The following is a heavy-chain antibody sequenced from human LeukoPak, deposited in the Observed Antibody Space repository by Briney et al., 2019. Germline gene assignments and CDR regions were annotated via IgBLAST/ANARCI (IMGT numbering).Heavy chain of an antibody. Sequence: GGFLRLSCAASGFTVSSNYMSWVRQAPGKGLEWVSVIYSCGSTYYADSVKGRFTISRDNSKNTLYLQMNSLRAEDTAVYYCARYCGGDCYGMDVWGQGTTVTVSS. CDR1: GFTVSSNY. CDR2: IYSCGST. J-gene: IGHJ6*02. V-gene: IGHV3-66*03. CDR3: ARYCGGDCYGMDV. D-gene: IGHD2-21*01.